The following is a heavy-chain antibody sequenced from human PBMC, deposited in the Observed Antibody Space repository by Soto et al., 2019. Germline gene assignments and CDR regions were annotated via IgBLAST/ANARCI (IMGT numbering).Heavy chain of an antibody. CDR2: INSDGSST. V-gene: IGHV3-74*01. Sequence: EVQLVESGGGLVQPGGSLRLSCAASGFTFSSYWMHWVRQAPGKGLVWVSRINSDGSSTTYADSVKGRFTISRDNAKNTLYLHMNSLRAEDTAVYYCAREYSSSRYFDYWGQGTLVTVSS. D-gene: IGHD6-13*01. J-gene: IGHJ4*02. CDR3: AREYSSSRYFDY. CDR1: GFTFSSYW.